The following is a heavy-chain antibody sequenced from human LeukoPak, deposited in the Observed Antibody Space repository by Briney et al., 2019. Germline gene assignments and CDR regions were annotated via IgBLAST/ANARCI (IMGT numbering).Heavy chain of an antibody. D-gene: IGHD3-22*01. CDR2: IRKDGGAK. V-gene: IGHV3-7*01. CDR3: ASSHDSSGND. J-gene: IGHJ4*02. Sequence: GGSLRLSCAASGFPFSTYWMAWVRQAAGKGLDWVANIRKDGGAKFYAASVKGRFIISRDNAKNSLYLQMNNLRDEDTAVYYCASSHDSSGNDWGQGTLVTV. CDR1: GFPFSTYW.